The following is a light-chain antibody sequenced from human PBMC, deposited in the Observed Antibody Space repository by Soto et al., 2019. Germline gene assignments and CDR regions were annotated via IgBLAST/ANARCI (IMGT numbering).Light chain of an antibody. V-gene: IGKV1-6*01. J-gene: IGKJ3*01. Sequence: AMQMTQCRAFLAAAVGDRVTITCRASQDIRKDLAWYQQKPGKAPQILIYGASTLQSGVASRFSGSGSGTDFTLTISSLQPEDSAGYYCLQDYSYPFTFGPGTKVDIK. CDR1: QDIRKD. CDR2: GAS. CDR3: LQDYSYPFT.